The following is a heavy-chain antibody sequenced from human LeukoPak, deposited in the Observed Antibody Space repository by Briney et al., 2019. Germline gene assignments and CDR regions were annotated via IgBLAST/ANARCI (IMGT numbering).Heavy chain of an antibody. D-gene: IGHD3-9*01. Sequence: GGSLRPSCAASGFTFSSYAMSWVRQAPGKGLEWVSAISGSGGSTYYADSVKGRFTISRDNSKNTLYLQMNSLRAEDTAVYYCAKHLSGLRYFDWLPRDYYYMDVWGKGTTVTVSS. V-gene: IGHV3-23*01. CDR2: ISGSGGST. J-gene: IGHJ6*03. CDR3: AKHLSGLRYFDWLPRDYYYMDV. CDR1: GFTFSSYA.